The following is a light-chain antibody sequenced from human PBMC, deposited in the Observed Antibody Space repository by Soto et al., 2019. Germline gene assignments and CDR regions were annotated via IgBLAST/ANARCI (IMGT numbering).Light chain of an antibody. CDR3: QQHGSSSPWT. CDR2: KAS. J-gene: IGKJ1*01. Sequence: DIQMTQSPSTLSASVGDRVTITCRASQSVGSWLAWYQQKPGKAPKLLIYKASSLESGVPSRFSGSGSGTEFSLTISSLQPDDFASYHCQQHGSSSPWTFGQGTKVEIK. CDR1: QSVGSW. V-gene: IGKV1-5*03.